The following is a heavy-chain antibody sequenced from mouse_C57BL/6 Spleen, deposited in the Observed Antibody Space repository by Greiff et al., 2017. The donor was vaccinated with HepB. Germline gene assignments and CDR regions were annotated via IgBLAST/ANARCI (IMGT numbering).Heavy chain of an antibody. V-gene: IGHV5-17*01. CDR2: ISSGSSTI. Sequence: EVKLMESGGGLVKPGGSLKLSCAASGFTFSDYGMHWVRQAPEKGLEWVAYISSGSSTIYYADTVKGRFTISRDNAKNTLFLQMTSLRSEDTAMYYCASGRGYFDYWGQGTTLTVSS. CDR3: ASGRGYFDY. J-gene: IGHJ2*01. CDR1: GFTFSDYG.